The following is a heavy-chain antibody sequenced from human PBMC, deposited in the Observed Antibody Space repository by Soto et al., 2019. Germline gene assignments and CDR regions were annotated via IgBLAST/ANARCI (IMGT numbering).Heavy chain of an antibody. CDR2: IYYSGST. V-gene: IGHV4-59*08. J-gene: IGHJ6*03. Sequence: ASETLSLTCTVSCGSISSYYWSWIRQPPGKGLEWIGYIYYSGSTNYNPSLKSRVTISVDTSKNQFSLKLSSVTAADTAVYYCARSTFYYYYMDVWGKGTTVTVSS. CDR1: CGSISSYY. CDR3: ARSTFYYYYMDV. D-gene: IGHD3-3*02.